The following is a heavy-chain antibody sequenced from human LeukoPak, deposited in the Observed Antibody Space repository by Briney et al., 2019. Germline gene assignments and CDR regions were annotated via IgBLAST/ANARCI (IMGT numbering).Heavy chain of an antibody. Sequence: GGSLRLSCTASRFTFSNFNMHWVRQAPGQGLQFVSGVTSDGSSIDYADSVRGRFTISRDNSKSTLYLRMSSLRVEDTALYYCVRGLYGVGWDYWGPGTLVTVSS. J-gene: IGHJ4*02. V-gene: IGHV3-64D*06. CDR1: RFTFSNFN. CDR3: VRGLYGVGWDY. D-gene: IGHD2-8*01. CDR2: VTSDGSSI.